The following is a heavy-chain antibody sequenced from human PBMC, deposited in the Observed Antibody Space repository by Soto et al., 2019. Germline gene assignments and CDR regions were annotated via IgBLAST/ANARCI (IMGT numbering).Heavy chain of an antibody. D-gene: IGHD2-2*01. CDR2: IYYTGTA. CDR1: NDSVHTSIFY. Sequence: PSETLSLTCTVSNDSVHTSIFYWAWIRQPPGKGLEWIATIYYTGTAFYNPSLQSRVTISIDTSKNQFSLDLRSVTAADSATYYCARNWNLALVPAAYFYSWGQGTLVTVS. J-gene: IGHJ4*02. V-gene: IGHV4-39*01. CDR3: ARNWNLALVPAAYFYS.